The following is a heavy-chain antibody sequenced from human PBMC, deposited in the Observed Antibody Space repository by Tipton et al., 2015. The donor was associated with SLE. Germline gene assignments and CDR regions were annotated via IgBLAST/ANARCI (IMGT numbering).Heavy chain of an antibody. CDR2: IYYSGST. CDR3: ARQLGWGDPFAFDY. CDR1: GGSIISSSHY. V-gene: IGHV4-39*01. Sequence: TLSLTCTVSGGSIISSSHYWGWIRQPPGKGLEYIGSIYYSGSTYYNPSLKSRVTISVDTSKTQISLKLTSVTAADTAVYYCARQLGWGDPFAFDYWGQGTLVTVSP. J-gene: IGHJ4*02. D-gene: IGHD2-21*02.